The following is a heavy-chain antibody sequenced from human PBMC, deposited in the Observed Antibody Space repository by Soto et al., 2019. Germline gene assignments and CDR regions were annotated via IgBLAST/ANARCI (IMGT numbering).Heavy chain of an antibody. CDR1: GGSFSGYY. CDR3: ARAPAFDYGDY. V-gene: IGHV4-34*01. Sequence: QVQLQQWGAGLLKPSETLSLTCAVYGGSFSGYYWSWIRQPPGKGLEWIGEINHSGSTNYNPSLKSXXTXSXGTSKNQFSLKLSSVTAADTAVYYCARAPAFDYGDYWGQGTLVTVSS. D-gene: IGHD2-2*01. J-gene: IGHJ4*02. CDR2: INHSGST.